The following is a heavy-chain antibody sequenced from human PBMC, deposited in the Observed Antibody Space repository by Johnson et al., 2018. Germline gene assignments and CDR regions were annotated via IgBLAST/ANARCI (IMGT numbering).Heavy chain of an antibody. D-gene: IGHD4-17*01. CDR3: ARDLRDYGNGMDG. V-gene: IGHV3-53*01. CDR1: GFTVSSNY. Sequence: VQLGESGGGLIQPGGSLRLSCAASGFTVSSNYMRWVRQAPGKGLEWVSVMYSGGRTYYADSVKGRFTISSDNSKNTLDIQMNRLIAEDTAVYYCARDLRDYGNGMDGWGQGTTVTVSS. J-gene: IGHJ6*02. CDR2: MYSGGRT.